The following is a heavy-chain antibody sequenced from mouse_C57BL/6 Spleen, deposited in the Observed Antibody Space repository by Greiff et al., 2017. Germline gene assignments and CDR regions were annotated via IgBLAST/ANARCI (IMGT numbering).Heavy chain of an antibody. J-gene: IGHJ4*01. Sequence: VQGVESGAELARPGASVKLSCKASGYTFTSYGISWVKQRTGQGLEWIGEIYPRGGNTYYNEKFKGKATLTADKSSSTAYMELRSLTSEDSAVYFCARDYYRHYYAMDYWGQGTSVTVSS. CDR2: IYPRGGNT. D-gene: IGHD2-14*01. CDR1: GYTFTSYG. CDR3: ARDYYRHYYAMDY. V-gene: IGHV1-81*01.